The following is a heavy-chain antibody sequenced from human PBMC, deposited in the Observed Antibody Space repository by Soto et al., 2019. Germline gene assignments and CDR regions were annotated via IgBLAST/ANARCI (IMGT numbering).Heavy chain of an antibody. CDR1: GYTFTGYY. Sequence: ASVKVSCKASGYTFTGYYMHWVRQAPGQGLEWMGWINPNSGGTNYAQKFQGWVTMTRDTSTSTAYMELSRLRSDDTAVYYCARDRSDTDMVNYYYGMDVWGQGTTVTVSS. V-gene: IGHV1-2*04. CDR3: ARDRSDTDMVNYYYGMDV. CDR2: INPNSGGT. J-gene: IGHJ6*02. D-gene: IGHD5-18*01.